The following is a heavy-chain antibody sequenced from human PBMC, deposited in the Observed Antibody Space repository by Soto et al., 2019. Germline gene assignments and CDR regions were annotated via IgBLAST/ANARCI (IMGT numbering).Heavy chain of an antibody. D-gene: IGHD2-21*02. V-gene: IGHV4-30-2*06. CDR2: IYNSGST. Sequence: PSETLSLTCAVSGGSISRAGYSWSWIRQSPGKGLEWIGYIYNSGSTFYNPSLKSRLTISVDRSKNQLSLQLNSVTAADTAVYYCASSRVVTTYFDYWGQGTLVTLSS. CDR1: GGSISRAGYS. CDR3: ASSRVVTTYFDY. J-gene: IGHJ4*02.